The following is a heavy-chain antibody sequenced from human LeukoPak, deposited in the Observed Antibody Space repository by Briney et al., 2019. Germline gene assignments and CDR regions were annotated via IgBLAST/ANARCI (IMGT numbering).Heavy chain of an antibody. CDR3: AKSAVTLGSSWFDP. J-gene: IGHJ5*02. D-gene: IGHD4-17*01. CDR1: GFTFSSYG. V-gene: IGHV3-23*01. Sequence: PGGSLRLSCAASGFTFSSYGMSWVRQAPGKGLEWVSTISGTDESTYYADSVQGRFTISRDNSKNTLYLHMLSLRAEDSAVYYCAKSAVTLGSSWFDPWGQGTLVTVSS. CDR2: ISGTDEST.